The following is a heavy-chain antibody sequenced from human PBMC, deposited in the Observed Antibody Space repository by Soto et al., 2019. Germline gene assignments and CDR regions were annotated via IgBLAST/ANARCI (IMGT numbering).Heavy chain of an antibody. J-gene: IGHJ6*02. D-gene: IGHD6-19*01. CDR2: INSDGSNK. V-gene: IGHV3-74*01. CDR3: ASWGQEGRPFGSRGEPYSSGWSARMDV. CDR1: GCTFSSYW. Sequence: WGSLRLSFASSGCTFSSYWMNWVRQAPGKGLVWVSRINSDGSNKYYADSVKGRFTVSRDNAKNTLYLQMNSLRAEDTAVYYCASWGQEGRPFGSRGEPYSSGWSARMDVWGQGTTVTVSS.